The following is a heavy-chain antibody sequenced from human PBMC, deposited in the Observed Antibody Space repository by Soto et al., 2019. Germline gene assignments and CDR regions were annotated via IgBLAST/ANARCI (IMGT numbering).Heavy chain of an antibody. CDR1: GSTFSSSE. D-gene: IGHD3-3*01. CDR3: ASVNLRFSYGIDV. V-gene: IGHV3-48*03. J-gene: IGHJ6*02. CDR2: ISKGSSGI. Sequence: GGSLRLSCAASGSTFSSSEMHWVRQAPGKGLEWVSSISKGSSGIYYADSVKGRFTISRDNTTNLLYLQMNSLRAADTAVYFCASVNLRFSYGIDVWGQGTMVTVSS.